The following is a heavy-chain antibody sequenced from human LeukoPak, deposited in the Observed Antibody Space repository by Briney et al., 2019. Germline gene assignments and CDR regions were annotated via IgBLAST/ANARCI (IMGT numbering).Heavy chain of an antibody. Sequence: SETLSLTCTVSGGSISSYYWSWIRQPPGKGLEWIGYIYTSGSTNYNPSLKSRVTISVDTSKNQFSLKLSSVTAADTAMYYCARFIAVAGLDYWGQGTLVTVSS. CDR1: GGSISSYY. CDR2: IYTSGST. J-gene: IGHJ4*02. V-gene: IGHV4-4*09. CDR3: ARFIAVAGLDY. D-gene: IGHD6-19*01.